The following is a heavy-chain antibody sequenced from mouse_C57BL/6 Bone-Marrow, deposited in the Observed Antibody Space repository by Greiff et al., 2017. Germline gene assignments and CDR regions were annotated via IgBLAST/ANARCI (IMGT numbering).Heavy chain of an antibody. CDR3: ARGDYGSSPAWFAY. V-gene: IGHV1-59*01. D-gene: IGHD1-1*01. J-gene: IGHJ3*01. CDR2: IDPSDSYT. CDR1: GYTFTSYW. Sequence: VQLQQPGAELVRPGTSVKLSCKASGYTFTSYWMHWVKQRPGQGLEWIGVIDPSDSYTNYNQKFKGKATLTVDTSSSTAYMQLSSLTSEDSAVYYCARGDYGSSPAWFAYGGQGTLVTVSA.